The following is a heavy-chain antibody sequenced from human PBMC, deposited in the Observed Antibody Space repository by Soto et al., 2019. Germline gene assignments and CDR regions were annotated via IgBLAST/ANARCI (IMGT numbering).Heavy chain of an antibody. D-gene: IGHD1-26*01. CDR2: MSHDGSKK. V-gene: IGHV3-30*18. J-gene: IGHJ4*02. Sequence: QVQLVESGGGVVQPGRSLRLSCVASGFSFGKYAMHWVRQAPGKELDWVAVMSHDGSKKYSADSVMGRFTISRDNSENPMFLQVNSLRGEDAAVYYGWKDISRCSGSYTYYFDYWGQGTPFNVSS. CDR1: GFSFGKYA. CDR3: WKDISRCSGSYTYYFDY.